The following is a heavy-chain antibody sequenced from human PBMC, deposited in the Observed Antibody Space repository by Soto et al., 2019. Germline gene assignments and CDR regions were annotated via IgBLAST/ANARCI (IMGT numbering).Heavy chain of an antibody. D-gene: IGHD1-26*01. CDR3: VRDRGLYSDGWTDAFDV. J-gene: IGHJ3*01. CDR1: GDSVFSNSAS. Sequence: QVQLQQSGPGLVGPSQTLSLTCDISGDSVFSNSASWNWIRQSPSRGLEWLGRTYYRSKWCHDYASSVNSRVSINADTSKNQFSLQLKSVTPEDTAVYYCVRDRGLYSDGWTDAFDVWGQGTTVTVSS. CDR2: TYYRSKWCH. V-gene: IGHV6-1*01.